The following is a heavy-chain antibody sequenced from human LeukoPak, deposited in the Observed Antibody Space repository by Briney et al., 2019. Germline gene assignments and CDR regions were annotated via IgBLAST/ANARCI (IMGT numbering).Heavy chain of an antibody. V-gene: IGHV3-9*01. CDR1: GFTFDDYA. CDR2: ISWNSGSI. D-gene: IGHD3-22*01. J-gene: IGHJ4*02. Sequence: GRSLRPSCAGSGFTFDDYAMHWVRHAPGKGLEWVSGISWNSGSIGYADSVKGRFTISRDNAKNSLYLQMNSLRAEDTALYYCAKDATYYYDSSGYLDYWGQGTLVTVSS. CDR3: AKDATYYYDSSGYLDY.